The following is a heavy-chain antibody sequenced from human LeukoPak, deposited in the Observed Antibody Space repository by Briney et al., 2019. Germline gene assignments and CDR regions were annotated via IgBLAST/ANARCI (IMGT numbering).Heavy chain of an antibody. CDR2: INPSGGST. CDR1: GYTFTSYY. V-gene: IGHV1-46*01. Sequence: ASVKVSCKASGYTFTSYYMHWVRQAPGQGLEWMGIINPSGGSTSYAQKFQGRVTMTRDTSTSTVYMELSSLRSEDTAVYYCARAITMVRGVPPYYFDYWGQGTLVTVSS. CDR3: ARAITMVRGVPPYYFDY. J-gene: IGHJ4*02. D-gene: IGHD3-10*01.